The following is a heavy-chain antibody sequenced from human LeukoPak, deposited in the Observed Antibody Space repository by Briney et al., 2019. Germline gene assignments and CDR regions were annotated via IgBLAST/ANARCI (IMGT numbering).Heavy chain of an antibody. CDR2: ISSSSSNI. J-gene: IGHJ4*02. CDR3: ARGQTTVTYLDDRDY. D-gene: IGHD4-17*01. CDR1: GFTFSSYS. V-gene: IGHV3-21*01. Sequence: GGSLRLSCAASGFTFSSYSMNWVRQAPGEGLEWVSSISSSSSNIYYADSVKGRFTISRDNAKNSLYLQMNSLRAEDTAVYYCARGQTTVTYLDDRDYWGQGTLVTVSS.